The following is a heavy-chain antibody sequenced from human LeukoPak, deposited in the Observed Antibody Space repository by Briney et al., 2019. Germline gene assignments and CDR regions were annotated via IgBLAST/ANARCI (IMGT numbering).Heavy chain of an antibody. CDR1: GFTFSSYG. J-gene: IGHJ3*02. CDR3: ARSGGRSTSSRDAFDI. CDR2: ISYDGSNK. D-gene: IGHD2-2*01. V-gene: IGHV3-30*03. Sequence: GGSLRLSCAASGFTFSSYGMHWVRQAPGKGLEWVAVISYDGSNKYYADSVKGRFTISRDNSKNTLYLQMNSLRAEDTAVYYCARSGGRSTSSRDAFDIWGQGTMVTVSS.